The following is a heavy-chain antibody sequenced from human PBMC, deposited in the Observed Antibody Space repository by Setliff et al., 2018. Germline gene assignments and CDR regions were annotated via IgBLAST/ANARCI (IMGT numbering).Heavy chain of an antibody. CDR3: TRARDRSGYWDFDY. CDR1: GFTFGDYA. Sequence: GSLRLSCLGSGFTFGDYAVSWVRQAPGKGLEWVGFIRSKAYNEAIEYAASVRGRFTISRDGSKNVAYLQMTSLQTEDTAVYYCTRARDRSGYWDFDYWGQGTLVTVSS. CDR2: IRSKAYNEAI. V-gene: IGHV3-49*04. D-gene: IGHD3-3*01. J-gene: IGHJ4*02.